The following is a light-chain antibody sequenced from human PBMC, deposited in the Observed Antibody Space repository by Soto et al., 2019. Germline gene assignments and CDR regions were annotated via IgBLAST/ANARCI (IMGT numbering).Light chain of an antibody. CDR1: QTISSW. CDR3: QHYNSYSEA. Sequence: IRMTQSPSSLSPSTGDRVTITCRASQTISSWLAWYQQKPGKAPKXLIYKASTLKSGVPSRFSGSGSGTELTITISSLQPDDCETYDCQHYNSYSEAFGQGTRLEI. V-gene: IGKV1-5*03. CDR2: KAS. J-gene: IGKJ5*01.